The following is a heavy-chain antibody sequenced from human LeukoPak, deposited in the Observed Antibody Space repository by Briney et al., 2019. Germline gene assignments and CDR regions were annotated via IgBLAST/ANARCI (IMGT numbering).Heavy chain of an antibody. J-gene: IGHJ5*02. Sequence: SETLSLTCTVSGGSISSSSYYWGWIRQPPGKGLEWIGSIYYSGSTYYNPSLKSRVTISVDTSKNQFSLKLSSVTAADTAVYYCARHPQHPSTQNYYGSGSYPDKNWFDPWGQGSLVTVSS. CDR3: ARHPQHPSTQNYYGSGSYPDKNWFDP. CDR1: GGSISSSSYY. CDR2: IYYSGST. V-gene: IGHV4-39*01. D-gene: IGHD3-10*01.